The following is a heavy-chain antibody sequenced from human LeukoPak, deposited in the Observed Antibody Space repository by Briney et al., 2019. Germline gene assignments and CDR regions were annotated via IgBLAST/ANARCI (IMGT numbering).Heavy chain of an antibody. CDR2: FFYSGST. CDR3: ARGPLEFYFDY. D-gene: IGHD3-10*01. CDR1: GDSISNYY. J-gene: IGHJ4*02. V-gene: IGHV4-59*01. Sequence: SETLSLTCTVSGDSISNYYWSWIRQPPGRGLEWIGFFFYSGSTKYNPSLKSRVTISVDTSKNQVSLKLTSVTAADTAVYYCARGPLEFYFDYWGQGTLVTVSS.